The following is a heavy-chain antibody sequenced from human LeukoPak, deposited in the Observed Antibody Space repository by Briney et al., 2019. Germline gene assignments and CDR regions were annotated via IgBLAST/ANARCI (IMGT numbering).Heavy chain of an antibody. CDR3: AKGRVVPAALLDY. D-gene: IGHD2-2*01. CDR1: GFTFSGYA. J-gene: IGHJ4*02. Sequence: GGSLRLSCAASGFTFSGYAMTWVRRVPGKGLEWVSSISGSGDTTNYADSVKGRSTTSRDNSKKTLFLQMNSLRADDTAVYYCAKGRVVPAALLDYWGQRTLVT. CDR2: ISGSGDTT. V-gene: IGHV3-23*01.